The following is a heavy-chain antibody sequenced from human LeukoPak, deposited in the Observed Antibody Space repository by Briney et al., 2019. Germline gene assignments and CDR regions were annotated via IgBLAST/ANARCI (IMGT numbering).Heavy chain of an antibody. J-gene: IGHJ4*02. CDR2: ISWSSGSI. CDR3: AKARTYSSSPFDY. Sequence: GGSLRLSCAASGFTFDDYAMHLVRQAPGKGLEWVSGISWSSGSIGYADSVKGRFTISRDNAKNSLYLQMNSLRAEDTALYYCAKARTYSSSPFDYWGQGTLVTVSS. V-gene: IGHV3-9*01. CDR1: GFTFDDYA. D-gene: IGHD6-13*01.